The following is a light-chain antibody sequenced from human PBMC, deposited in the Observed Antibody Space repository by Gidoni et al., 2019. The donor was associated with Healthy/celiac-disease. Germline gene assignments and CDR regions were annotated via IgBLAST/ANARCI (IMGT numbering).Light chain of an antibody. J-gene: IGKJ1*01. CDR1: QSVSRSY. Sequence: EIVLTQSPGTLSLSPGARATLSCRASQSVSRSYLAWYQQKPGQAPRLLIYGGSSRATGIPDRFSGSGSGTDFTLTISRLETEDFEVYYCQQDGRSPKTFGQGTKVEIK. V-gene: IGKV3-20*01. CDR3: QQDGRSPKT. CDR2: GGS.